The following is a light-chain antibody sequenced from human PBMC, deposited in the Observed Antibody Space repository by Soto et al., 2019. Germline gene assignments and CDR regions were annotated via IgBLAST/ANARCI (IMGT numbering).Light chain of an antibody. CDR3: QHYNSPWR. Sequence: DIQMTQSPSTLSASAGDIVTITCRASQNITTWLAWYLQKPGKAPKLLIYKASTLETGAPSRFSGSGSGTEFTLTIRSLQPDEFATYYCQHYNSPWRFGQGTKVDIK. CDR2: KAS. V-gene: IGKV1-5*03. J-gene: IGKJ1*01. CDR1: QNITTW.